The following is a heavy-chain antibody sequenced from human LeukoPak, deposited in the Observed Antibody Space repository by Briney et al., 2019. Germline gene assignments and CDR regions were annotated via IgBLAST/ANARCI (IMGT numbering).Heavy chain of an antibody. CDR2: IWYDGSNK. J-gene: IGHJ4*02. V-gene: IGHV3-33*01. Sequence: GGSLRLSCAASGFTFSSYGMHWVRQAPGKGLEWVAVIWYDGSNKYYADSVKGRFTISRDNSKNTLYLQMNSLRAEGTAVYYCARSSAQGPGWLPPQHFDYWGQGTLVTVSS. CDR1: GFTFSSYG. D-gene: IGHD6-19*01. CDR3: ARSSAQGPGWLPPQHFDY.